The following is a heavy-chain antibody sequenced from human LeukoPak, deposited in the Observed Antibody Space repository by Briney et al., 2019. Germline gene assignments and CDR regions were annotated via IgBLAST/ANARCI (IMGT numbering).Heavy chain of an antibody. D-gene: IGHD2-2*01. V-gene: IGHV3-23*01. Sequence: GGSLRLSCAASGFTFSSYAMSWVRQAPGKGLEWVSAISGSGSSTYYADSVKGRFTISRDNSKNTLYLQMNSLRAEDTAVYYCAKEMGEYQLLHDAFDIWGQGTMVTVSS. J-gene: IGHJ3*02. CDR2: ISGSGSST. CDR1: GFTFSSYA. CDR3: AKEMGEYQLLHDAFDI.